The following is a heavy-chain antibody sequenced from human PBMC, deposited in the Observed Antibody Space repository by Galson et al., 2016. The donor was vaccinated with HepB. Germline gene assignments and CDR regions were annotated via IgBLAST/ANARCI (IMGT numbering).Heavy chain of an antibody. CDR1: GFSFSSYS. V-gene: IGHV3-30*18. Sequence: SLRLSCAASGFSFSSYSMHWVRQAPGRGLEWVAVISNDGSDKQYVDSVKGRFTVSRDNSKNTLFLQMNSLRVEDTAVYYCAKLDCGRNCPRDYWGQGTQVTVSS. CDR3: AKLDCGRNCPRDY. CDR2: ISNDGSDK. J-gene: IGHJ4*02. D-gene: IGHD2-21*02.